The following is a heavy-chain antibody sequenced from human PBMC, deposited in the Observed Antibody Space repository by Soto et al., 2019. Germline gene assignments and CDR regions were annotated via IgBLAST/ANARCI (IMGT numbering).Heavy chain of an antibody. Sequence: GGSLRLSCAASGLTFSSYAMSWVRQAPGKGLEWVSAIGASGAGTYYAEYVKGRFTISADKSISTAYLQWSSLKASDTAMYYCALAQGGSLIESVAGDYWGQGTLVTVSS. J-gene: IGHJ4*02. V-gene: IGHV3-23*01. CDR2: IGASGAGT. CDR3: ALAQGGSLIESVAGDY. CDR1: GLTFSSYA. D-gene: IGHD6-19*01.